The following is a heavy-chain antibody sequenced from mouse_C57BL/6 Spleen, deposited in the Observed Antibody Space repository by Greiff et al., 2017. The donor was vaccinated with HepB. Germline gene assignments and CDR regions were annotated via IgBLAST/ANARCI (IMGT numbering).Heavy chain of an antibody. CDR3: ARRLLPLYAMDY. CDR2: INPNNGGT. D-gene: IGHD2-3*01. Sequence: VQLQQSGPELVKPGASVKISCKASGYTFTDYYMNWVKQSHGKSLEWIGDINPNNGGTSYNQKFKGKATLTVDKSSSTAYMELRSLTSEDSAVYYGARRLLPLYAMDYWGQGTSVTVSS. CDR1: GYTFTDYY. J-gene: IGHJ4*01. V-gene: IGHV1-26*01.